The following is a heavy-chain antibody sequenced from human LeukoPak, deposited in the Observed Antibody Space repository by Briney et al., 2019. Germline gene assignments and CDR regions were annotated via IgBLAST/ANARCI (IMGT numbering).Heavy chain of an antibody. CDR2: VYHTGNA. CDR3: ARWVSSNRNWFDP. J-gene: IGHJ5*02. D-gene: IGHD6-13*01. V-gene: IGHV4-38-2*01. CDR1: GYSISHGYY. Sequence: SETLSLTCAVSGYSISHGYYWGWVRQPPGKGLEWIGVVYHTGNAYYNPSLKSRVTTSVDTSNNQFSLRVTSVTAADTAVYYCARWVSSNRNWFDPWGQGTLVIVSS.